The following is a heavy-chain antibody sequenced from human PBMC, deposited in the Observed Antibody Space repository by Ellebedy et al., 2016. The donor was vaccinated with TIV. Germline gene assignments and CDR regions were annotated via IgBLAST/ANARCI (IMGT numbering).Heavy chain of an antibody. Sequence: GESLKISXAASRFTFSSYAMSWVRQAPGKGLEWVSIISGSGDITYYADSVKGRFTISRDNSKNTVFLQMNSLRAEDTAVYHCAKDREYSSYYYMGDGAFDFWGQGTVVTVSS. J-gene: IGHJ3*01. CDR3: AKDREYSSYYYMGDGAFDF. V-gene: IGHV3-23*01. CDR1: RFTFSSYA. D-gene: IGHD6-6*01. CDR2: ISGSGDIT.